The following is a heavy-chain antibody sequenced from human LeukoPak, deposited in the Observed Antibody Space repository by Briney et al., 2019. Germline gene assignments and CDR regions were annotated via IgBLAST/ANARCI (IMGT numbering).Heavy chain of an antibody. Sequence: GGSLRLSCAASGFTFSSYWMHWVRQAPGKWLVWVSRINSDGSSTSYADSVKGRFTISRDNAKNTLYMQMTCLRAEHPAVNYCARVMITIGGVIVRGAFDYWGQGTLVTVSS. CDR2: INSDGSST. V-gene: IGHV3-74*01. CDR1: GFTFSSYW. J-gene: IGHJ4*02. CDR3: ARVMITIGGVIVRGAFDY. D-gene: IGHD3-16*02.